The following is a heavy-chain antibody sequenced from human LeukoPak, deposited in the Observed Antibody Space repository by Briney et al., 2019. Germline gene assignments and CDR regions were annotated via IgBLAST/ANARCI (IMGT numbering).Heavy chain of an antibody. D-gene: IGHD6-13*01. V-gene: IGHV4-34*01. CDR3: ARLTGAAAGTYYYYYMDV. J-gene: IGHJ6*03. CDR1: GVSFSGYY. CDR2: INHSGST. Sequence: PSETLSLTCAVYGVSFSGYYWSWIRQPPGKGLEWIGEINHSGSTNYNPSLKSRVTISVDTSKNQFSLKLSSVTAADTAVYYCARLTGAAAGTYYYYYMDVWGKGTTVTVSS.